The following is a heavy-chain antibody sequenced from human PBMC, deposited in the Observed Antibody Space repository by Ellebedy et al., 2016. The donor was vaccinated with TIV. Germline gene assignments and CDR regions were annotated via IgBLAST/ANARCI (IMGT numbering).Heavy chain of an antibody. V-gene: IGHV4-34*01. D-gene: IGHD4-17*01. CDR3: ATGLGYGVLDF. J-gene: IGHJ4*02. CDR1: GGSSSGYC. Sequence: MPSETLSLTCAVSGGSSSGYCWTWIRQSPGKGLEWIGEINQSGFTNYNPSLKSRVTMSADTSKNQFSLKVTSVTAADTAIYYCATGLGYGVLDFWGQGTLVSVS. CDR2: INQSGFT.